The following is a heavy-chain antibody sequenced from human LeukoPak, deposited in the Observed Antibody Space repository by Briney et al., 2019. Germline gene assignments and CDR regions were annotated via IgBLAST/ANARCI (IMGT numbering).Heavy chain of an antibody. V-gene: IGHV3-48*01. D-gene: IGHD6-19*01. CDR1: GFTFSSYS. J-gene: IGHJ3*02. CDR3: ARNHFIAVAGAFDI. CDR2: ISSSSTI. Sequence: PGGSLRLSCAASGFTFSSYSMNWVRQAPGKGLEWVSYISSSSTIYYADSVKGRLTISRDNAKNSLYLQMNSLRAEDTAVYYCARNHFIAVAGAFDIWGQGTMVTVSS.